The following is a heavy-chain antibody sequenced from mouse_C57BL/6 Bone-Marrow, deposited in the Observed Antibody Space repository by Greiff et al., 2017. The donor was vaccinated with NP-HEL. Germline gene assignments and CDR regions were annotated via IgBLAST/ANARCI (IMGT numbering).Heavy chain of an antibody. CDR3: ARDYYGNFGWYFDV. CDR1: GYTFTSYW. J-gene: IGHJ1*03. V-gene: IGHV1-64*01. CDR2: IHPNSGST. D-gene: IGHD2-1*01. Sequence: VQLQQSGAELVKPGASVKLSCKASGYTFTSYWMHWVKQRPGQGLEWIGMIHPNSGSTNYNEKFKSKATLTVDKSSSTAYMQLSSLTSEDSAVYYCARDYYGNFGWYFDVWGTGTTVTVSS.